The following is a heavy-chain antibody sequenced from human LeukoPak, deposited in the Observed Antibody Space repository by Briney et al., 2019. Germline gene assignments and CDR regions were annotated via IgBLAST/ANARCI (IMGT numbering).Heavy chain of an antibody. Sequence: GGSLRLSCAASGFTFSSYSMNWVRQAPGKGLEWVSSISSSSSYIYYADSVKGRFTISRDNAKNSLYLQMNSLRAEDTAVYYCASKAHCSSTSCYERENAFDIWGQGTMVTVSS. J-gene: IGHJ3*02. CDR2: ISSSSSYI. CDR1: GFTFSSYS. V-gene: IGHV3-21*01. CDR3: ASKAHCSSTSCYERENAFDI. D-gene: IGHD2-2*01.